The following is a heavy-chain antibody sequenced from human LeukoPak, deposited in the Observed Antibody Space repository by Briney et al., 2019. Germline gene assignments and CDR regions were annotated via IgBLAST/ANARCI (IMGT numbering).Heavy chain of an antibody. V-gene: IGHV4-39*07. CDR1: GGSISSSSYY. CDR3: ARDLTLSPTMTNWFDP. J-gene: IGHJ5*02. D-gene: IGHD3-22*01. Sequence: PSETPSLTCTVPGGSISSSSYYWGWIRQPPGKGLEWIGRIYYSGSTYYNPSLKSRVTISVDTPKNQFSLKLSSVTAADTAVYYCARDLTLSPTMTNWFDPWGQGTLVTVSS. CDR2: IYYSGST.